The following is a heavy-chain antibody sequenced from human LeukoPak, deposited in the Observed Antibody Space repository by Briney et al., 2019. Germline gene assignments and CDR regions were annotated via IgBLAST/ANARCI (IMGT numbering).Heavy chain of an antibody. CDR3: TSPLARRGATYYFDY. CDR1: GGSISSYY. CDR2: IYYSGST. Sequence: SETLSLTCTVSGGSISSYYWSWIRQPPGKGLEWIGYIYYSGSTNYNPSLKSRVTISVDTSKNQFSLKLTSVTAADTAVYYCTSPLARRGATYYFDYWGQGTLVTVSS. D-gene: IGHD1-26*01. J-gene: IGHJ4*02. V-gene: IGHV4-59*01.